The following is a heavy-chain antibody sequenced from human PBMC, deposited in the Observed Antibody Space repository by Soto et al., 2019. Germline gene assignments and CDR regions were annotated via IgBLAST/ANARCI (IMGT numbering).Heavy chain of an antibody. CDR2: ISAYNGNT. CDR1: GYTFTSYC. V-gene: IGHV1-18*04. D-gene: IGHD2-2*01. Sequence: ASVKVSCKAPGYTFTSYCISWVRQAPGQGLEWMGWISAYNGNTNYAQKLQGRVTMTTDTSTSTAYMELRSLRSDDTAVYYCAREADIVVVPAAMDVWGQGTTVTVSS. CDR3: AREADIVVVPAAMDV. J-gene: IGHJ6*02.